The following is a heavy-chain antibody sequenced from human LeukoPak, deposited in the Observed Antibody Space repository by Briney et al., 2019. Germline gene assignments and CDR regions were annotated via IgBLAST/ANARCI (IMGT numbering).Heavy chain of an antibody. CDR1: GGSISNDDNY. CDR3: ARLAVGDWFDY. D-gene: IGHD3-10*01. V-gene: IGHV4-30-4*01. Sequence: SETLSLTCTVSGGSISNDDNYWTWIRQPPGRGLEWIRFIYYSGRTKYNPSLTSRVTMSVDTSKNQFSLKLRSVTAADTAVYYCARLAVGDWFDYWGQGTLVTVSS. J-gene: IGHJ4*02. CDR2: IYYSGRT.